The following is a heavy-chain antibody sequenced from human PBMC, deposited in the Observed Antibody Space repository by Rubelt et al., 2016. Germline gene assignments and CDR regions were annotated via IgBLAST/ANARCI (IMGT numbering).Heavy chain of an antibody. CDR1: GFTVSSNY. Sequence: AASGFTVSSNYMSWVRQAPGKGLEWVANIKQDGSEKSFVDLVKGRFTISRDNAKNSLYWQMNSLRADDPAVNYCARDYMDIFSYYGMDVWGQGTTVTVSS. CDR3: ARDYMDIFSYYGMDV. V-gene: IGHV3-7*01. D-gene: IGHD2-2*03. J-gene: IGHJ6*02. CDR2: IKQDGSEK.